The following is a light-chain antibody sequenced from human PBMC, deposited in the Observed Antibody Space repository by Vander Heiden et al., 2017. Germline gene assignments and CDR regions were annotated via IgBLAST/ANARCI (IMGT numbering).Light chain of an antibody. CDR2: GAS. V-gene: IGKV3-20*01. Sequence: EIVLTQSPATLSLSPGERATLSCRASQSVSSSYLAWYQHKPGQAPRLLIYGASSRATGIPDRFSGSGSGTDFTLTISRLEPEDFAVYYCQQYGSSPWTFGQGTKVEIK. CDR1: QSVSSSY. CDR3: QQYGSSPWT. J-gene: IGKJ1*01.